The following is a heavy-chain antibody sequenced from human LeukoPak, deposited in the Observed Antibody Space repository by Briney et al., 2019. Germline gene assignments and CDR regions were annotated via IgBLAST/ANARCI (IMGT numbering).Heavy chain of an antibody. CDR1: GYSISSGYY. CDR3: ARIEGYYYDSSGFDY. Sequence: PSETLSLTCTVSGYSISSGYYWGWIRQPPGKGLEWIGSIYHSGSTYYNPSLKSRVTISVDTSKNQFSLKLSSVTAADTAVYYCARIEGYYYDSSGFDYWGQGTLVTVSS. D-gene: IGHD3-22*01. J-gene: IGHJ4*02. V-gene: IGHV4-38-2*02. CDR2: IYHSGST.